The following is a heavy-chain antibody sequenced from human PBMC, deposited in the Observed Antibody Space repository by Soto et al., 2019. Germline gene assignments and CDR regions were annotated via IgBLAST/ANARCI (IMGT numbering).Heavy chain of an antibody. J-gene: IGHJ5*02. CDR2: ISYSGST. CDR3: ARVYDFWSGYYWFDP. CDR1: GGPIRSYY. Sequence: KSSETLSLTCTVSGGPIRSYYRSWIRQPPGKGLEWIAFISYSGSTDSNPSLKSRVTISVDTSKNQFSLKLSSVTAADTAVYYCARVYDFWSGYYWFDPWGQGTLVTVSS. D-gene: IGHD3-3*01. V-gene: IGHV4-59*01.